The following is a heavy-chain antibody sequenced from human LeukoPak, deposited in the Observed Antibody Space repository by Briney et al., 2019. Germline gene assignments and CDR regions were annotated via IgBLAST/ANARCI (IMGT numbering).Heavy chain of an antibody. J-gene: IGHJ4*01. CDR1: GFTFRTYG. Sequence: GSLRLSCVASGFTFRTYGMNWVRQAPGKGLEWISYINSNSDTVHYSNSVEGRFTISRDNAKNSLYLQMNSLRAEDTAMYYCARDTRGESDYWGHGTLVTVSS. V-gene: IGHV3-48*04. D-gene: IGHD2-2*01. CDR3: ARDTRGESDY. CDR2: INSNSDTV.